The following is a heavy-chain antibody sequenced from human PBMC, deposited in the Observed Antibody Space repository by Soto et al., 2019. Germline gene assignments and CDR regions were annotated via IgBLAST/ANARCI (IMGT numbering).Heavy chain of an antibody. J-gene: IGHJ4*02. CDR2: ISYDGGLQ. CDR3: VSDRGYGHASVPYS. V-gene: IGHV3-30*03. Sequence: QAHLVESGGGVVQPGRSLRLSCAASGFTFTSYGMHWVRQAPGTRLEWVAVISYDGGLQHYADSVKGRFTISRDKSKNMVVLQMNSLRAEYTAVYYCVSDRGYGHASVPYSWGQGTLVSVST. CDR1: GFTFTSYG. D-gene: IGHD5-18*01.